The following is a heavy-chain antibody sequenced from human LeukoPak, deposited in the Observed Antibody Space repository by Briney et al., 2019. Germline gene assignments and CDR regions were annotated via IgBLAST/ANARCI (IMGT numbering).Heavy chain of an antibody. CDR2: FYYTRST. Sequence: PSETLSLTCTVSGGSISGYYWSWVRQPPGKGLEWIGYFYYTRSTNYNPSLKSRVTISLDTSKSQFSLKLTSVTAADTAVYYCARAAYSGSYHSDYWGQGTLVTVSS. D-gene: IGHD1-26*01. CDR1: GGSISGYY. J-gene: IGHJ4*02. CDR3: ARAAYSGSYHSDY. V-gene: IGHV4-59*01.